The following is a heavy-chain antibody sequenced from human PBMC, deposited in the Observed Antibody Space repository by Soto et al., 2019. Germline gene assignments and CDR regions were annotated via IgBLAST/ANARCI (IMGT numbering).Heavy chain of an antibody. D-gene: IGHD3-10*01. Sequence: GGSLRLSCAASGFTFSSYWMSWVRQAPGKGLEWVANIKQDGSEKYYVDSVKGRFTISRDNAKNSLYLQMNSLRAEDTAVYYCARDYYGSGSYYTPYYYYGMDVWGQGTTVTV. J-gene: IGHJ6*02. CDR3: ARDYYGSGSYYTPYYYYGMDV. V-gene: IGHV3-7*01. CDR1: GFTFSSYW. CDR2: IKQDGSEK.